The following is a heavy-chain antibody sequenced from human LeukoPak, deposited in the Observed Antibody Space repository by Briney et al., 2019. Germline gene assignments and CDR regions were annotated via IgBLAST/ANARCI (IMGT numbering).Heavy chain of an antibody. Sequence: ASVKVSCKASGYTFTGYGISWVRQAPGQGLEWMGWISAYNGNTNYAQKLQGRVTMTTDTSTSTAYMELRSLRSDDTAVYYCARDATRAYSSTWRYYYYGMDVWGQGTTVTVSS. CDR3: ARDATRAYSSTWRYYYYGMDV. CDR1: GYTFTGYG. D-gene: IGHD6-13*01. J-gene: IGHJ6*02. CDR2: ISAYNGNT. V-gene: IGHV1-18*01.